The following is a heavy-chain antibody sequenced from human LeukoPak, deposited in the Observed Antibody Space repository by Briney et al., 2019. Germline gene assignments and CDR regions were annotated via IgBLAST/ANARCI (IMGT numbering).Heavy chain of an antibody. D-gene: IGHD2-15*01. Sequence: GSSVKVSCKASGGTFSNYAISWVRQAPGQGLEWMGGIIPIFGTANYAQKFQGRVTITADKSTSTAYMELSSLRSEDTAVYYCARDYSMGYYYYMDVWGKGTTVTVSS. CDR3: ARDYSMGYYYYMDV. CDR1: GGTFSNYA. J-gene: IGHJ6*03. V-gene: IGHV1-69*06. CDR2: IIPIFGTA.